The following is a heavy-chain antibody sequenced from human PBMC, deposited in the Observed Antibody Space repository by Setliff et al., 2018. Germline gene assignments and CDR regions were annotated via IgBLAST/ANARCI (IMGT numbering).Heavy chain of an antibody. V-gene: IGHV3-7*03. CDR1: GFTFSFHW. J-gene: IGHJ4*02. Sequence: LSRAASGFTFSFHWMSWVRQAPDKGLEWVASINQDGGGESYVDSVKGRFTISRDNAKNSLYLQMNSLRVEDTAVYCCAKGGTHESDYRGKGTLVTVSS. CDR2: INQDGGGE. CDR3: AKGGTHESDY. D-gene: IGHD3-16*01.